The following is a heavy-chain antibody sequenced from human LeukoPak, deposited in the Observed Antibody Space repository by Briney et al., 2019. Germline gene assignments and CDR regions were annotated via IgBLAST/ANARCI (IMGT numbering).Heavy chain of an antibody. Sequence: GSLRLSCAASGFTFSSYSMNWVRQAPGKGLEWVSSISSSSSYIYYADSVKGRFTISRDNPKNSLYLQMNSLRAEDTAVYYYARALRVLSSGWTDAFDIWGQGTMVTVSS. D-gene: IGHD6-19*01. J-gene: IGHJ3*02. CDR3: ARALRVLSSGWTDAFDI. CDR2: ISSSSSYI. CDR1: GFTFSSYS. V-gene: IGHV3-21*01.